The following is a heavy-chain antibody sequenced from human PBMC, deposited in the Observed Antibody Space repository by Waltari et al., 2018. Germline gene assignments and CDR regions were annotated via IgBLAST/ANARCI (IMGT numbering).Heavy chain of an antibody. Sequence: QVQLVESGGGVVQPGGSLRLSCEASGFAFSHFLMHWVRQAPVKGLDGLTFLSTDGKDSYSAEAVKGRFTISRDDSKNMLYLQMNSRRPDDTAIYYCAKRKSAFSYPQGRAFDVWGQGTVVSVSS. CDR2: LSTDGKDS. CDR3: AKRKSAFSYPQGRAFDV. J-gene: IGHJ3*01. V-gene: IGHV3-30*18. CDR1: GFAFSHFL. D-gene: IGHD3-16*02.